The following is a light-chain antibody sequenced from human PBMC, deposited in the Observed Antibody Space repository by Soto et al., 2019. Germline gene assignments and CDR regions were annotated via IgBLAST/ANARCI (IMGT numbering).Light chain of an antibody. V-gene: IGKV3-20*01. CDR2: GAS. CDR3: QQYASSPLT. Sequence: ENVLTQSPGTLSLSPGERATLSCRASQSVGANYLAWFQQKPGQAPRLLIYGASIRATGIPGRFSGSGSGTGFTLTISRLEPEDFAVYYCQQYASSPLTFGGGTKVEIK. J-gene: IGKJ4*01. CDR1: QSVGANY.